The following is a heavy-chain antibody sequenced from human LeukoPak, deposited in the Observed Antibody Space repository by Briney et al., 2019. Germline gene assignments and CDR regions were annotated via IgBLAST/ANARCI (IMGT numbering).Heavy chain of an antibody. CDR1: GYTFTSYA. J-gene: IGHJ5*02. CDR2: INTNTGNP. Sequence: ASVKVSCKASGYTFTSYAMNWVRQAPGQGLEWMGWINTNTGNPTYAQGFTGRFVFSLDTSVSTAYLQISSLKAEDTAVYYCARVLDYDFWSGPYNWFDPWGQGTLVTVSS. V-gene: IGHV7-4-1*02. D-gene: IGHD3-3*01. CDR3: ARVLDYDFWSGPYNWFDP.